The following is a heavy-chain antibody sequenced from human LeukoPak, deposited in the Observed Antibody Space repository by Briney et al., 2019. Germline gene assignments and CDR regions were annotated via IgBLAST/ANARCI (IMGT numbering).Heavy chain of an antibody. V-gene: IGHV4-4*09. Sequence: SETLSLTCTVSSGSISGHYWSWIRQSPGRGLEWIGNIYTSGITRYNPSLNSRVTISIDTSKNRFSLKVTSMTAADTAIYYCARQAQDGTDNYFDPWGRGILVTVSS. CDR3: ARQAQDGTDNYFDP. D-gene: IGHD1-14*01. CDR1: SGSISGHY. CDR2: IYTSGIT. J-gene: IGHJ5*02.